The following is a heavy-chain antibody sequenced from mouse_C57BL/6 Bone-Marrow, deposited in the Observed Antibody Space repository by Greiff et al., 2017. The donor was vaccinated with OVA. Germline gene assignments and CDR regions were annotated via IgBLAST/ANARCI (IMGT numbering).Heavy chain of an antibody. CDR3: ARVEEDYFDY. V-gene: IGHV5-6*02. CDR1: GFTFSSYG. J-gene: IGHJ2*01. Sequence: DVMLVESGGDLVKPGGSLKLSCAASGFTFSSYGMSWVRQTPDKRLEWVATISSGGSYTYYPDSVKGRFTISRDNAKNTLYLQMSSLKSEDTAMYYCARVEEDYFDYWGQGTTLTVSS. CDR2: ISSGGSYT.